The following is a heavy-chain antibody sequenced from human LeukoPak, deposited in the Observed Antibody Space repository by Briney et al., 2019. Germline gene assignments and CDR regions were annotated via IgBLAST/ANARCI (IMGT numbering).Heavy chain of an antibody. Sequence: ASVKVSCKASGYTFSSYYIHWVRQAPGQGLEWMGWINPNSGGTNYAQKFQGRVTMTRDTSISTAYMELSRLRSDDTAVYYCARGGHIVVVTADDAFDIWGQGTMVTVSS. J-gene: IGHJ3*02. V-gene: IGHV1-2*02. CDR2: INPNSGGT. CDR1: GYTFSSYY. CDR3: ARGGHIVVVTADDAFDI. D-gene: IGHD2-21*02.